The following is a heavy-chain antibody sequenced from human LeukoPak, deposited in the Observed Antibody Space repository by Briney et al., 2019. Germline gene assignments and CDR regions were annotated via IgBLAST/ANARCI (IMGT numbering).Heavy chain of an antibody. CDR3: ASALQGAFDI. CDR1: GGSISISRYY. CDR2: IYYSGST. D-gene: IGHD4-11*01. Sequence: SETLSLTCTVSGGSISISRYYWGWIRQPPGKGLEWIGNIYYSGSTYYNPSLKSRVTISVDTSKNQFSLKLSSVTAEDTAVYYCASALQGAFDIWGQGTMVTVSS. V-gene: IGHV4-39*01. J-gene: IGHJ3*02.